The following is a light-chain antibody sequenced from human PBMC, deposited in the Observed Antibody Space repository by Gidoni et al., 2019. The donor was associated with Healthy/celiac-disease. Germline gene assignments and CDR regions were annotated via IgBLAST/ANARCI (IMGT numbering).Light chain of an antibody. J-gene: IGKJ1*01. CDR2: GAS. CDR1: QSVSSN. V-gene: IGKV3-15*01. CDR3: QQYNNWPPST. Sequence: EIVMTQSPATLSVSPGERATLSCRASQSVSSNLAWYQQKPGQAPRLLIYGASTRATGSPARFSGSGSGTEFTLTISSLQSEDFAVDYCQQYNNWPPSTCGQGTKVEIK.